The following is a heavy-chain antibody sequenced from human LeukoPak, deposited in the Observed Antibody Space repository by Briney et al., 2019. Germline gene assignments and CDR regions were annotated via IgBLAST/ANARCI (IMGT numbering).Heavy chain of an antibody. CDR2: ISAYNGNT. D-gene: IGHD6-13*01. V-gene: IGHV1-18*01. Sequence: ASVKVSCKASGYTFTSYGISWVRQAPGQGLEWMGWISAYNGNTNYAQKLQGRVTMTTDTSTSTAYMELSRLRSDDTAVYYCARGKIGTAAGDFDYWGQGTLVTVSS. CDR3: ARGKIGTAAGDFDY. CDR1: GYTFTSYG. J-gene: IGHJ4*02.